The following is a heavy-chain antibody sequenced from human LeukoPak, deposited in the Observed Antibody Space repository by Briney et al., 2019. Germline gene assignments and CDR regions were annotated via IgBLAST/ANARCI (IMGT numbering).Heavy chain of an antibody. CDR2: ISRISSYI. CDR3: AKDYEPLVGVHRWGDWFDP. Sequence: GGSLSLSRAVSGFTFTTYSMSWVRQAPGKGLEWVSSISRISSYIYYADSMKGRFTVSRDNVKNLLYLQMSSLRAEDTAVYYCAKDYEPLVGVHRWGDWFDPWGQGTLVTVSS. CDR1: GFTFTTYS. V-gene: IGHV3-21*04. D-gene: IGHD1-26*01. J-gene: IGHJ5*02.